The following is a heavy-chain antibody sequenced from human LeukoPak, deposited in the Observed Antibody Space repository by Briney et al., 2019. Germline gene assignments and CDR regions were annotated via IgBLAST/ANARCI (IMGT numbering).Heavy chain of an antibody. D-gene: IGHD6-19*01. CDR2: ISSSSSYI. CDR3: ARVVAVAGRAFDI. CDR1: GFTFSSYS. J-gene: IGHJ3*02. V-gene: IGHV3-21*01. Sequence: PGGSLRLSCATSGFTFSSYSMNWVRQAPGKGLEWVSSISSSSSYIYYADSVKGRFTISRDNAKNSLYLQMNSLRAEDTAVYYCARVVAVAGRAFDIWGQGTMVTVSS.